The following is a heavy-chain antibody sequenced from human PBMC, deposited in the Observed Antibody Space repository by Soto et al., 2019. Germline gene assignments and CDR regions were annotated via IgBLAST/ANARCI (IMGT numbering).Heavy chain of an antibody. CDR1: GFSFSSFA. J-gene: IGHJ6*02. D-gene: IGHD2-8*01. CDR3: AKTRGAMIYAISVYGMDV. CDR2: ISGSADST. Sequence: EVQLLESGGGFIHPGGSLRLSCAASGFSFSSFAMNWVRQAPGKGLEWVSIISGSADSTIYADSVKGRFTISRDNSKSTLYLQINSLRAEDTAVYYCAKTRGAMIYAISVYGMDVWGQGTTVTVSS. V-gene: IGHV3-23*01.